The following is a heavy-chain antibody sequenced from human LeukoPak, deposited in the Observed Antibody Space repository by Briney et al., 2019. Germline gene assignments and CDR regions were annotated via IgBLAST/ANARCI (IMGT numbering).Heavy chain of an antibody. CDR1: GFTFSSYW. V-gene: IGHV3-7*01. Sequence: GGSLRLSCAVSGFTFSSYWMSWVRQAPGKGLEWVANIRQDGSDKYYVDSVKGRFTISRDNAKNSPYLQMNSLRAEDTAVYYCARDSERSCYDCWGQGTLVTVSS. D-gene: IGHD2-15*01. CDR2: IRQDGSDK. CDR3: ARDSERSCYDC. J-gene: IGHJ4*02.